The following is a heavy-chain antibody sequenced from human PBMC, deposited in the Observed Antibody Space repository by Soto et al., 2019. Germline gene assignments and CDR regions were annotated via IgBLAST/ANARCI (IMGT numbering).Heavy chain of an antibody. CDR3: ARGPDVDIVATISGLNFDY. CDR1: GGSISSYY. V-gene: IGHV4-59*08. Sequence: SETLSLTCTVSGGSISSYYWSWIRQPPGKELQYIGYIYYSGSTNYNPSLKSRVTISDDTSTNQFSLTLSSVTAADTAVYYCARGPDVDIVATISGLNFDYWGQGTLVTVSS. J-gene: IGHJ4*02. CDR2: IYYSGST. D-gene: IGHD5-12*01.